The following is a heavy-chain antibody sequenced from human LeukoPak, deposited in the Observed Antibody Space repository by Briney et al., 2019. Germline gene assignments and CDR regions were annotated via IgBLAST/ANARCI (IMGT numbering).Heavy chain of an antibody. CDR2: IYTSGST. CDR3: ARVYGSAGKRFDP. J-gene: IGHJ5*02. Sequence: SETLSLTCTVSGGSISSGSYYWSWIRQPAGKGLEWIGRIYTSGSTNYNPSFKSRVTISVDTSKNQFSLKLSSVTAADTAVYYCARVYGSAGKRFDPWGQGTLVTVSS. D-gene: IGHD1-26*01. V-gene: IGHV4-61*02. CDR1: GGSISSGSYY.